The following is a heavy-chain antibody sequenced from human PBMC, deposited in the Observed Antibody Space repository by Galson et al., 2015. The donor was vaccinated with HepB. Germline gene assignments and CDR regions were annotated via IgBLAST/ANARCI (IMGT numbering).Heavy chain of an antibody. CDR2: ISYDGSNK. V-gene: IGHV3-30*18. Sequence: SLRLSCAASGFTFSSYGMHWVRQAPGKGLEWVAVISYDGSNKYYADSVKGRFTISRDNSKNTLYLQMNSLRAEDTAVYYCAKGGFFGHDYGDPFDYWGQGTLVTVSS. D-gene: IGHD4-17*01. CDR3: AKGGFFGHDYGDPFDY. J-gene: IGHJ4*02. CDR1: GFTFSSYG.